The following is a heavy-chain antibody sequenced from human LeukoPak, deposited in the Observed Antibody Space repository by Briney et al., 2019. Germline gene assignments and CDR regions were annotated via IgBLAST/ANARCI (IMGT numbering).Heavy chain of an antibody. J-gene: IGHJ5*02. CDR1: GGSISSYY. CDR2: IYYSGST. CDR3: ARAENNWFDP. V-gene: IGHV4-59*01. Sequence: SETLSLTCTVSGGSISSYYWSWIRQPPGKGLEWIGYIYYSGSTNYNPSLKSRVTISVDTSKNQFSLKLSSVTAADTAVYYYARAENNWFDPWGQGTLVTVSS.